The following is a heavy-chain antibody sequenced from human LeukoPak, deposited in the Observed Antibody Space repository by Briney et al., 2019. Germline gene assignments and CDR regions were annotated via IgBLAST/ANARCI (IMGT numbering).Heavy chain of an antibody. CDR1: GGSISSYY. V-gene: IGHV4-4*07. J-gene: IGHJ4*02. D-gene: IGHD6-13*01. CDR2: IYTSGST. CDR3: ARDTRYSSSWYLYY. Sequence: SETLSLTCTVSGGSISSYYWSWIRQPAGKGLEWIGRIYTSGSTNYNPSLKSRVTMSVDTSKNQFSLKLSSVTAADTAVYYCARDTRYSSSWYLYYWGQGTLVTVSS.